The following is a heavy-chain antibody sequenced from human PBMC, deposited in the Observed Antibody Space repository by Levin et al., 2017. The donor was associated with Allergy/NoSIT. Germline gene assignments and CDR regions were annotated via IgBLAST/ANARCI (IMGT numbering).Heavy chain of an antibody. CDR2: IYWDDDK. Sequence: QSGPTLVKPTQTLTLTCTFSGFSLSTSGVGVGWIRQPPGKALEWLALIYWDDDKRYSPSLKSRLTITKDTSKNQVVLTMTNMDPVDTATYYCAHSLVLRYFEHGGGLDAFDIWGQGTMVTVSS. CDR3: AHSLVLRYFEHGGGLDAFDI. CDR1: GFSLSTSGVG. J-gene: IGHJ3*02. D-gene: IGHD3-9*01. V-gene: IGHV2-5*02.